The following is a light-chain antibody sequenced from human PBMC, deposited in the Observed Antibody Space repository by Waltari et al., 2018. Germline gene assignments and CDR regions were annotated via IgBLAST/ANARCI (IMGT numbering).Light chain of an antibody. CDR1: QSVTRY. CDR2: DPS. V-gene: IGKV3-11*01. Sequence: EIVLTQSPGTLSLSPGESATLSCRASQSVTRYLAWYQQKPGQAPRLLIYDPSNRAPGLSGRFSGGGSGTDFTLTSSSLEPEDFAVYFCQQRSNWPPATFGQGTKLEIK. CDR3: QQRSNWPPAT. J-gene: IGKJ2*01.